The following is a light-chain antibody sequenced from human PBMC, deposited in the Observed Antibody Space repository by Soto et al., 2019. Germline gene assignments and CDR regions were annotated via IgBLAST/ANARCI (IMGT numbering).Light chain of an antibody. CDR3: CSYAGSYTGV. Sequence: QSALTQPRSVSGSPGQSVTISCTGTSSDVGAYDYVSWYQHHPGKAPKFMIYDVSKRPSGVPDRFSGSESGNTASLTISGLQADDEADYYCCSYAGSYTGVFGTGTKLTVL. CDR2: DVS. J-gene: IGLJ1*01. CDR1: SSDVGAYDY. V-gene: IGLV2-11*01.